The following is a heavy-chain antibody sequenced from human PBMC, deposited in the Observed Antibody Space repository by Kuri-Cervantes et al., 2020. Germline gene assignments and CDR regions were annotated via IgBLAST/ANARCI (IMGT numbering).Heavy chain of an antibody. D-gene: IGHD1-26*01. J-gene: IGHJ3*02. CDR1: GFTFSSYS. V-gene: IGHV3-48*02. Sequence: GESLKISCAASGFTFSSYSMNWVRQAPWKGLEWVSYISSSSSTIYYADSVKGRFTISRDNAKNSLYLQMNSLRDEDTAVYYCARVGSYYEDAFDIWRQGTMVTVSS. CDR2: ISSSSSTI. CDR3: ARVGSYYEDAFDI.